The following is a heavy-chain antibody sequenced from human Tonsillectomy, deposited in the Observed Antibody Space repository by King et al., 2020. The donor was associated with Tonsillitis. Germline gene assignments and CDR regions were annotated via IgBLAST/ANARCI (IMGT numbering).Heavy chain of an antibody. CDR1: GFTFRSYW. CDR2: TKQGGSEK. CDR3: ARDFAEFDY. J-gene: IGHJ4*02. D-gene: IGHD1-14*01. Sequence: EVQLVESGGGLVQPGGSLRLSCAASGFTFRSYWMSWVRQAPGKGLDWVANTKQGGSEKYYVDSVNGRFTISRDNAKNSLYLQMSRLRAEDTAVYYCARDFAEFDYWGQGTLVTVSS. V-gene: IGHV3-7*01.